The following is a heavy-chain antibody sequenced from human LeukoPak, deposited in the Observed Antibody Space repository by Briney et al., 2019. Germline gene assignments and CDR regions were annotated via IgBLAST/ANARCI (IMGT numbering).Heavy chain of an antibody. D-gene: IGHD5-12*01. Sequence: SETLSVTCTVSGGSINSNSNYWGWIRQPPGKGPEWIGSISYSGNTYYRSSLKSRVTISVDTSKNQFSLKLTSMTAEDTAVYYCERHSFEVATLTPFDSWGQGTLVTVSS. CDR1: GGSINSNSNY. CDR2: ISYSGNT. V-gene: IGHV4-39*01. J-gene: IGHJ4*02. CDR3: ERHSFEVATLTPFDS.